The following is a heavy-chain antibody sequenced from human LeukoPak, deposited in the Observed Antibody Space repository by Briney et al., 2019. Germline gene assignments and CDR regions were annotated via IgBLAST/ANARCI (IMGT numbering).Heavy chain of an antibody. CDR3: ARYGYYDTSGYKAFDY. V-gene: IGHV3-7*05. Sequence: GGSLRLSCAASGFTFSNYWMNWVRQAPGKGLQWVASIKEDGSEKYYVDSVKGRFTISRDNAKNSLYLQMNSLRAEDTAVYYCARYGYYDTSGYKAFDYWGQGTLVTVSS. D-gene: IGHD3-22*01. CDR1: GFTFSNYW. CDR2: IKEDGSEK. J-gene: IGHJ4*02.